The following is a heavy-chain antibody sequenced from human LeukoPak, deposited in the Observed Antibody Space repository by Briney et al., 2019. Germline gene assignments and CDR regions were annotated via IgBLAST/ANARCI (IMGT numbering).Heavy chain of an antibody. D-gene: IGHD5-24*01. Sequence: SETLSLTCTVSGGSISSSSYYWGWIRQPPGKGLGWIGSIYYSGSTYYNPSLKSRVTISVDTSKNQFSLKLSSVTAADTAVYYCAREWARWLQSRSVGYWGQGTLATVSS. V-gene: IGHV4-39*07. J-gene: IGHJ4*02. CDR1: GGSISSSSYY. CDR3: AREWARWLQSRSVGY. CDR2: IYYSGST.